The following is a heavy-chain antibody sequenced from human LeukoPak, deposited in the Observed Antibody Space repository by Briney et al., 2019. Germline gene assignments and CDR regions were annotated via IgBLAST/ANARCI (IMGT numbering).Heavy chain of an antibody. V-gene: IGHV3-23*01. D-gene: IGHD3-9*01. J-gene: IGHJ4*02. CDR3: ARDRYYDILTGYYPFDY. CDR2: ISGSGGST. Sequence: PGGSLRLSCAASGFTFDSYAMSWVRQAPGKGLEWVSAISGSGGSTYYADSVKGRFTISRDNSKNTLYLQMNSLRAEDTAVYYCARDRYYDILTGYYPFDYWGQGTLVTVSS. CDR1: GFTFDSYA.